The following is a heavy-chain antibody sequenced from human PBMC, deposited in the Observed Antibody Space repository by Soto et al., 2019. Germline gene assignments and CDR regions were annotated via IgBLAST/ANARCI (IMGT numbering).Heavy chain of an antibody. D-gene: IGHD2-2*01. CDR1: GFTLSSYA. Sequence: QVQLVESGGGVVQPGRSLSLSCAASGFTLSSYAVHWVRQAPGKGLEWVAVMSFDGSKASHADSVKGRFTISRDNSKNTVSLQMNSLRVEDSAVYYCARGPPGVVPGAIGSGGMHVRGQGTTVTVSS. J-gene: IGHJ6*02. CDR2: MSFDGSKA. V-gene: IGHV3-30*04. CDR3: ARGPPGVVPGAIGSGGMHV.